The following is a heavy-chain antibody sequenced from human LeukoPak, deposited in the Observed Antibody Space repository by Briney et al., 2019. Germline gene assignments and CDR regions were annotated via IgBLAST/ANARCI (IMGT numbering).Heavy chain of an antibody. CDR3: ARARDSSWDY. J-gene: IGHJ4*02. Sequence: PSETLSLTCTVSGGSISSYYWNWIRQPPGKGLEWIGYMYYSGSTNYNPSLKSRVTISVDTSKNQFSLKLSSVTAADTAVYYCARARDSSWDYWGQGTLVTVSS. V-gene: IGHV4-59*01. D-gene: IGHD6-13*01. CDR1: GGSISSYY. CDR2: MYYSGST.